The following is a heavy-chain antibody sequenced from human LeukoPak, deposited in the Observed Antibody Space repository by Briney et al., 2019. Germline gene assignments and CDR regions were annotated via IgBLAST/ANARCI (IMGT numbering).Heavy chain of an antibody. D-gene: IGHD6-13*01. Sequence: ASVKVSCKASGYTFTRYYMHWVRQAPGQGLEWMGWINPNSGGTNYAQKFQGRVTMTRDTSISTAYMELSRLRSDDTAVYYCARDSAGEYYYYYMDVWGKGTTVTVSS. CDR1: GYTFTRYY. J-gene: IGHJ6*03. CDR2: INPNSGGT. V-gene: IGHV1-2*02. CDR3: ARDSAGEYYYYYMDV.